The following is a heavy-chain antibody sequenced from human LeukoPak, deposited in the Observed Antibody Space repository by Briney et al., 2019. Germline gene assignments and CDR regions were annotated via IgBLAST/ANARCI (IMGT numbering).Heavy chain of an antibody. V-gene: IGHV5-51*01. Sequence: GESLKISCKGFGYSFTSYWIGWVRQMPGKGLEWMGIIYPGDSDTRYSPSFQGQVTISADKSISTAYLQWSSLKASDTAMYYCARGASGDYYDSSGYYYWFDPWGQGTLVTVSS. J-gene: IGHJ5*02. D-gene: IGHD3-22*01. CDR3: ARGASGDYYDSSGYYYWFDP. CDR2: IYPGDSDT. CDR1: GYSFTSYW.